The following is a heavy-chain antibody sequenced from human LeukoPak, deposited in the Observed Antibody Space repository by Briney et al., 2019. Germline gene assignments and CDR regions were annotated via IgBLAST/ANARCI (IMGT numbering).Heavy chain of an antibody. J-gene: IGHJ4*02. CDR1: GVTFRSYG. CDR2: ISSDGNDK. Sequence: GGSLTLSCAASGVTFRSYGMHWVRQAPGKGLEWVALISSDGNDKLYGDSVRGRFTISRDDSKSTLYLQMNSLRAEDTAVYYCTTKVIRGNSGDDYDDWGQGTLVTVSS. CDR3: TTKVIRGNSGDDYDD. D-gene: IGHD5-12*01. V-gene: IGHV3-30*03.